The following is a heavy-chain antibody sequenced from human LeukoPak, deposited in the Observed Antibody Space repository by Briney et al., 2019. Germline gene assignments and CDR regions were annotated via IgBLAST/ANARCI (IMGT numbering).Heavy chain of an antibody. D-gene: IGHD3-16*01. CDR1: VYTFTSYD. Sequence: GASEKLSCKSSVYTFTSYDINWERQATGQRLEWMGWMNPNSGNTGYAQKFQGRVTMTRNTSISTAYMELSSLRSEDTAIYYCAKASWVSSTDAVRWGQGTLVTVSS. J-gene: IGHJ4*02. V-gene: IGHV1-8*01. CDR2: MNPNSGNT. CDR3: AKASWVSSTDAVR.